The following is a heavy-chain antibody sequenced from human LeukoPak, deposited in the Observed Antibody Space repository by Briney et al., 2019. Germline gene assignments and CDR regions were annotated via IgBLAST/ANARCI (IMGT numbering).Heavy chain of an antibody. J-gene: IGHJ6*03. Sequence: PGGSLRLSCAASGFTFNRYGMHWARQAPGKGLEWVAFTGSDGKKTFYGDSLNGRFTISRDNFEDTVFLQMNTMRAEDTAVYYCARQMVEGQQNYYMDVWGNGTTVTVSS. CDR3: ARQMVEGQQNYYMDV. CDR1: GFTFNRYG. V-gene: IGHV3-33*01. CDR2: TGSDGKKT. D-gene: IGHD2-15*01.